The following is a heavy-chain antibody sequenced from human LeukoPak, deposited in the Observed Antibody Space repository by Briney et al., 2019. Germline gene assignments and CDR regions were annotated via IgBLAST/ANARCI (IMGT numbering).Heavy chain of an antibody. Sequence: SETLSLTCTVSGTXITSYYWNWIRQAPGQGPEWIGYGHYSGSTKYNPPLKSRVTVSVDTSKNQFSLRLSSVTAADTAVYFCAKWASDNRAFDLWGQGTLVTVSS. CDR3: AKWASDNRAFDL. CDR2: GHYSGST. J-gene: IGHJ4*02. CDR1: GTXITSYY. V-gene: IGHV4-59*08. D-gene: IGHD2-8*01.